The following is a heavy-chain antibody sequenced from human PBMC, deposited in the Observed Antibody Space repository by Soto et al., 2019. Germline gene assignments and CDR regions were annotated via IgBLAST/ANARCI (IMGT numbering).Heavy chain of an antibody. D-gene: IGHD6-13*01. J-gene: IGHJ4*02. Sequence: QVRLLQSGAEVKESGASVKVSCEASGYTFTAYYIHWVRQAPGQGLEWMGWINPDTGGTDYAQKFQGWVTMARDTSTNTAFMELASLKIDDTAVYYCARAIARDGSSWYRGGYDSWGQGTLVTVS. CDR3: ARAIARDGSSWYRGGYDS. CDR2: INPDTGGT. V-gene: IGHV1-2*04. CDR1: GYTFTAYY.